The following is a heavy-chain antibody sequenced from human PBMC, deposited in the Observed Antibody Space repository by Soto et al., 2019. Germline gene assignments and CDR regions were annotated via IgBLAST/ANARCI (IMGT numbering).Heavy chain of an antibody. Sequence: PSETLSLTCSVYGASFSGYSWSWIRQPPGKGLEWIGESNQSGNANYNTPLKSRVTISVDTSKNQFSLKLSSVTAADTAVYYCARAPLQGVVVLAEDGHFDYWGQGAMVTVSS. CDR2: SNQSGNA. J-gene: IGHJ4*03. D-gene: IGHD3-16*01. CDR1: GASFSGYS. CDR3: ARAPLQGVVVLAEDGHFDY. V-gene: IGHV4-34*01.